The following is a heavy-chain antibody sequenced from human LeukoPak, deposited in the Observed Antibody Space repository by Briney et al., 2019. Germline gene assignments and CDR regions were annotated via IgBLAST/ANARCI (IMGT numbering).Heavy chain of an antibody. V-gene: IGHV3-23*01. J-gene: IGHJ4*02. D-gene: IGHD6-6*01. CDR1: GFTFSSYA. CDR3: ANSRGYSSSPLDY. Sequence: GGSLRLSCAAPGFTFSSYAMSWVRQAPGKGLEWVSAISGSGGSTYYADSVKGRFTISRDNSKNTLYLQMNSLRAEDTAVYYCANSRGYSSSPLDYWGQGTLVTVSS. CDR2: ISGSGGST.